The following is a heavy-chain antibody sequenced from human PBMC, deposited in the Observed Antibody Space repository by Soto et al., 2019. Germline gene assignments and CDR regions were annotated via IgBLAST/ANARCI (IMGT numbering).Heavy chain of an antibody. D-gene: IGHD6-13*01. CDR1: GFTFSSYA. Sequence: SLRLSCAASGFTFSSYAMHWVRQAPGKGLEWVAVISYDGSNKYYADSVKGRFTISRDNSKNTLYLQMNSLRAEDTAVYYCARDHPIGYSSSWYDYWGQGTLVTVSS. CDR3: ARDHPIGYSSSWYDY. J-gene: IGHJ4*02. CDR2: ISYDGSNK. V-gene: IGHV3-30-3*01.